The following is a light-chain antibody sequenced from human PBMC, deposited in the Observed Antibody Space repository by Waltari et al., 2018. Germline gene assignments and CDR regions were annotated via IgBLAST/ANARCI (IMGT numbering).Light chain of an antibody. J-gene: IGLJ3*02. CDR2: EVS. CDR3: SSYTSSSTWV. Sequence: QSALTQPASVSGSPGQSITISCTGTRSDVGGYNYVSWYQQHPGNAPKLMIYEVSNRPSGVSNRFSGSKSGNTASLTISGLQAEDEADYYCSSYTSSSTWVFGGGTKLTVL. CDR1: RSDVGGYNY. V-gene: IGLV2-14*01.